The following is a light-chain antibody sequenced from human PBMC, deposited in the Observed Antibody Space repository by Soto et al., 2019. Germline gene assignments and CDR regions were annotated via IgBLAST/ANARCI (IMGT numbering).Light chain of an antibody. Sequence: EIVLTQSPGTLSLSPGERATLSCRASQSVTSTHLAWYQQKPGQAPRLLIYDASTRATGIPDRFSGSGSGTDFTLTISRLEPEDFAVYYCQHRNNRPFSFGPGTKVDIK. V-gene: IGKV3D-20*02. CDR1: QSVTSTH. CDR2: DAS. J-gene: IGKJ3*01. CDR3: QHRNNRPFS.